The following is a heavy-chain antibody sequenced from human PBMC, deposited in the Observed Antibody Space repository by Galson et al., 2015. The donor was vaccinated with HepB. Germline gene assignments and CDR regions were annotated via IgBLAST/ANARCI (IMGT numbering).Heavy chain of an antibody. Sequence: SLRLSCAASGLTFSGYTMNWVRQAPGKGLEWVSCISSSSTYIFYADSVKGRFTISRDTAKNSLYLQMNTLRAEDTAVYYCARGNIRVPGTEISGEIDYWGQGTLVTVSS. V-gene: IGHV3-21*01. D-gene: IGHD6-13*01. CDR2: ISSSSTYI. CDR1: GLTFSGYT. J-gene: IGHJ4*02. CDR3: ARGNIRVPGTEISGEIDY.